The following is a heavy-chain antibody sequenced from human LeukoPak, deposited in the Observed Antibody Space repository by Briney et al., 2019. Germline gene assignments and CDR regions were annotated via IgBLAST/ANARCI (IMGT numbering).Heavy chain of an antibody. Sequence: GGSLRLSCAASGFTFSSYSMNWVRQAPGKGLEWVSYISSSSSTIYYADSVKGRFTISRDNAKNSLYLQMNSLRAEDTAVYYCAKVPRDEYYYDSSAHRGTFDIWGQGTMVAVSS. D-gene: IGHD3-22*01. V-gene: IGHV3-48*01. J-gene: IGHJ3*02. CDR3: AKVPRDEYYYDSSAHRGTFDI. CDR1: GFTFSSYS. CDR2: ISSSSSTI.